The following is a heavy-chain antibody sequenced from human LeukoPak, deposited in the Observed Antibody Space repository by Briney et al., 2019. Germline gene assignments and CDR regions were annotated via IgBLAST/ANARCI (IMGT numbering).Heavy chain of an antibody. CDR1: GYTFTSYD. V-gene: IGHV1-8*01. J-gene: IGHJ4*02. CDR2: MNPNSGNT. Sequence: ASVKVSRKASGYTFTSYDINWVRQATGQGLEWMGWMNPNSGNTGYAQKFQGRVTMTRNTSISTAYMELSSLRSEDTAVYYCARGIDFWSGTDYWGQGTLVTVSS. D-gene: IGHD3-3*01. CDR3: ARGIDFWSGTDY.